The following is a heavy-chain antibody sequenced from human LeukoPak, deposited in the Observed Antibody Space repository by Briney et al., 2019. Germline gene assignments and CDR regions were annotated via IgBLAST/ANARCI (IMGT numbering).Heavy chain of an antibody. V-gene: IGHV3-48*03. CDR3: ARTIWSGYSADAFDI. CDR2: ISSSGSTI. J-gene: IGHJ3*02. CDR1: GFTFISYE. Sequence: PGGSLRLSCAASGFTFISYEMNWVRQAPGKGLEWVSYISSSGSTIYYADSVKGRFTISRDNAKNSLYLQMNSLRAEDTAVYYCARTIWSGYSADAFDIWGQGTMVTVSS. D-gene: IGHD3-3*01.